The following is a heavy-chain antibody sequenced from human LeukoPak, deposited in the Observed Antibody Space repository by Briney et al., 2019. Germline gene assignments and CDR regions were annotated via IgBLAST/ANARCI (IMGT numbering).Heavy chain of an antibody. Sequence: SETLSLTCTVSGGSISSGDYYWSWIRQPPGKGLEWIGYIYYSGSTYYNASLKSRGTISVDTSKNQFSLKLNSVTAADTAVYFCARQVVAVAGTGYFDYWGQGTLVTVSS. D-gene: IGHD6-19*01. V-gene: IGHV4-30-4*01. J-gene: IGHJ4*02. CDR3: ARQVVAVAGTGYFDY. CDR1: GGSISSGDYY. CDR2: IYYSGST.